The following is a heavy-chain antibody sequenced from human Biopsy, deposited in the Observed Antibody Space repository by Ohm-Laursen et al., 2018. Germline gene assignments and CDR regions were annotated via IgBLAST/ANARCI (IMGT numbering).Heavy chain of an antibody. CDR2: ISYNERT. Sequence: QTLSLTCCVSGASVKTSGYFWAWIRQRPGKGLEWIGYISYNERTYYNPSLTSRLAISFDTSNNRISLQLRSVSVADTAVYYCVREPKTGTAEAWYFDLWGRGSPVTVPS. CDR3: VREPKTGTAEAWYFDL. D-gene: IGHD3-9*01. CDR1: GASVKTSGYF. V-gene: IGHV4-31*03. J-gene: IGHJ2*01.